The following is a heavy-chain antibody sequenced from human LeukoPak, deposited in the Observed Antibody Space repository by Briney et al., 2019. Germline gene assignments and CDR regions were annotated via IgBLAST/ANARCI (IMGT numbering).Heavy chain of an antibody. Sequence: GGSLSLSFAAFGSTFSTLTMYWAGPPQGRRREWVSIIGSSGGGIHYADSVKGRFTISRDNSKNALYLQMNSLRVEDTAVYYCAIDPNWGTHSWGQGVLVTVSS. CDR2: IGSSGGGI. CDR3: AIDPNWGTHS. D-gene: IGHD7-27*01. V-gene: IGHV3-23*01. CDR1: GSTFSTLT. J-gene: IGHJ4*02.